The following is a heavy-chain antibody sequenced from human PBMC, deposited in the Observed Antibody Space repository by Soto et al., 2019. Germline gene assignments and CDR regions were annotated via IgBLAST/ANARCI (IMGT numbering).Heavy chain of an antibody. CDR1: GFTFSSYA. Sequence: QVQLVESGGGVVQPGRSLRLSCAASGFTFSSYAMHWVRQAPGKGLEWVAVISYDGSNKYYADSVKGRFTISRDNSKNTLYLQMNSLRAEDTAVYYCAREEEAVAGRAGFDYWGQGTLVTVSS. CDR3: AREEEAVAGRAGFDY. V-gene: IGHV3-30-3*01. D-gene: IGHD6-19*01. J-gene: IGHJ4*02. CDR2: ISYDGSNK.